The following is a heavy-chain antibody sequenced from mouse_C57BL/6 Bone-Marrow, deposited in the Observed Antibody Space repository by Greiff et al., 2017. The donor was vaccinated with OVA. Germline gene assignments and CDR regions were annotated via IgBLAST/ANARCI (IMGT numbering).Heavy chain of an antibody. J-gene: IGHJ2*01. CDR2: IDPENGDT. CDR1: GFTFTDDY. V-gene: IGHV14-4*01. CDR3: TSYGNFDY. D-gene: IGHD2-1*01. Sequence: VQLQQSGAELVRPGASVKLSCTASGFTFTDDYMPWVKQRPEQGLAWIGWIDPENGDTEYASKFQGKATITADTSSNTAYLQLSSLTSEDTAVYYCTSYGNFDYWGQGTTLTVSS.